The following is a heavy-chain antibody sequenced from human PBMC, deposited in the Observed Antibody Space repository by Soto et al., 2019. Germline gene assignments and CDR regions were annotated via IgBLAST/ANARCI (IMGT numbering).Heavy chain of an antibody. CDR1: GFTVNNLF. Sequence: EVQLVESGGGLVQPGGSLTLSCAAFGFTVNNLFMTWVRQAPGKGLEWVSTFSSDGSRYYAESVKGRFTISKDYSKNTLYLEMNSMRAGDTAVYYCARNMSGGSYDFCHGGPGTLVTVSS. D-gene: IGHD3-3*01. V-gene: IGHV3-66*01. J-gene: IGHJ4*02. CDR2: FSSDGSR. CDR3: ARNMSGGSYDFCH.